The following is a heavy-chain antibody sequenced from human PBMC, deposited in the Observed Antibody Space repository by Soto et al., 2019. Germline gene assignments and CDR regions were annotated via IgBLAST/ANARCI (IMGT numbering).Heavy chain of an antibody. CDR1: GFTFSSYG. D-gene: IGHD5-12*01. V-gene: IGHV3-33*01. CDR2: IWYDGSNK. Sequence: QVQLVESGGGVVQPGRSLRLSCAASGFTFSSYGMHWVRQAPGKGLEWVAVIWYDGSNKYYADSVKGRFTISRDNSKNTLYLQMNSLRAEDTAVYYCARGKGSGYDYGTRFDYWGQGPLVTVSS. CDR3: ARGKGSGYDYGTRFDY. J-gene: IGHJ4*02.